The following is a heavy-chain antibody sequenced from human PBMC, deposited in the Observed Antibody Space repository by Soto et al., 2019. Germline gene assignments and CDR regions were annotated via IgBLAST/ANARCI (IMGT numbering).Heavy chain of an antibody. CDR2: VYTSGST. D-gene: IGHD2-2*01. V-gene: IGHV4-59*08. CDR3: ARHGGVVPAAPVDY. J-gene: IGHJ4*02. Sequence: SETLSLTCTVSGGSISNPYWSWIRQPPGEGLKWIGYVYTSGSTNYNPSLQSRVTISLDTSKNQFSLKLNSVTAADTAMYYCARHGGVVPAAPVDYWGQGILVTVSS. CDR1: GGSISNPY.